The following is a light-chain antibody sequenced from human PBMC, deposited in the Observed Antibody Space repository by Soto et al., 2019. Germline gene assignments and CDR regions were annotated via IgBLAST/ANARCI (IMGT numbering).Light chain of an antibody. CDR2: RNN. V-gene: IGLV1-47*01. Sequence: QSVLTQPPSASGTPGQRVTISCSGSSSNIGSNYVYWYQQLPGTAPKLLIYRNNQRPSGVPDRFSGSKSGTSASLAISGLRYEDEADYYCAAWDDSLSDVFGTWTKVTVL. CDR3: AAWDDSLSDV. CDR1: SSNIGSNY. J-gene: IGLJ1*01.